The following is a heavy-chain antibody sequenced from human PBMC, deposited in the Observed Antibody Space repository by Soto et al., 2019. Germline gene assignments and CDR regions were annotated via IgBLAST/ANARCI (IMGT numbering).Heavy chain of an antibody. CDR2: ISSSGSTI. J-gene: IGHJ4*02. D-gene: IGHD6-6*01. CDR3: ARDALEYSSSPGHFDY. Sequence: GALRLSCSASGFTFSSYEMNWVRQAPGKGLGWVSYISSSGSTIYYADSVKGRFTISRDNAKNSLYLQMNSLRAEDTAVYYCARDALEYSSSPGHFDYWGQGTLVTVSS. CDR1: GFTFSSYE. V-gene: IGHV3-48*03.